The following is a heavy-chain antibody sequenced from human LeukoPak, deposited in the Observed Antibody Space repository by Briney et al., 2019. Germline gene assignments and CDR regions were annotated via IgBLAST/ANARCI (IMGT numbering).Heavy chain of an antibody. J-gene: IGHJ4*02. CDR1: GFTFTNYA. CDR3: AREWVWFGESRYFSY. V-gene: IGHV1-3*01. D-gene: IGHD3-10*01. CDR2: INADNGNT. Sequence: SVKVSCKASGFTFTNYAMHWVRQAPGQRLEWMAWINADNGNTKYSPKFQGRVTITRDTSASTVYMELSSLTSEDTAVYYCAREWVWFGESRYFSYWGQGTLVTVSS.